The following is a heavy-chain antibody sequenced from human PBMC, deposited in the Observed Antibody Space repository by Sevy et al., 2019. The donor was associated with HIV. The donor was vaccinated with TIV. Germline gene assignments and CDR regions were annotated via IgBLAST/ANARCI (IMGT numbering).Heavy chain of an antibody. CDR2: IYYSGST. CDR3: ASNPSAYYLYHFDY. Sequence: SETLSLTCTVSGGSISSSSYYWGWIRQPPGKGLEWIGSIYYSGSTYYNPSLKSRVTISVDTSKNQFSLKLSSVTAADTAVYYCASNPSAYYLYHFDYWGQGTLVTVSS. V-gene: IGHV4-39*01. D-gene: IGHD3-22*01. J-gene: IGHJ4*02. CDR1: GGSISSSSYY.